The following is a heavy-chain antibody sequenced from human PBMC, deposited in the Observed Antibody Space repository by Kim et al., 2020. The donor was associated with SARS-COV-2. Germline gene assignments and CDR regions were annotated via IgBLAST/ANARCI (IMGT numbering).Heavy chain of an antibody. CDR2: IYSGGAT. Sequence: GGSLRLSCAASGFTVSTNYMNWVRQAPGKGLEWVSVIYSGGATYYADSVKGRFTISRDNSKNTLYLQMNNLRVEDTAVYYCSTARWLDYWGQGTLVTVSS. CDR1: GFTVSTNY. J-gene: IGHJ4*02. CDR3: STARWLDY. V-gene: IGHV3-66*02. D-gene: IGHD4-17*01.